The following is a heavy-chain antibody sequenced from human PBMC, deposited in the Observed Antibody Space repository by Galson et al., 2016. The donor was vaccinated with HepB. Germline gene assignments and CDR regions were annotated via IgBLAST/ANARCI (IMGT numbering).Heavy chain of an antibody. CDR1: GYSFTVFW. Sequence: QSGAEVKKPGESLKISCKASGYSFTVFWIGWVRQMPGKGLELMGIIYPGNSHTIYSPTFQGQVTISADKSITTAYLQWNTLRASDTAMYYCAAQGGTSFDYCGQATHVAVSS. D-gene: IGHD2-2*01. J-gene: IGHJ4*02. V-gene: IGHV5-51*01. CDR3: AAQGGTSFDY. CDR2: IYPGNSHT.